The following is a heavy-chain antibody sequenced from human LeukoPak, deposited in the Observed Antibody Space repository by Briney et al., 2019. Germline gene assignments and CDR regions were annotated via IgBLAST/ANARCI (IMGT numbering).Heavy chain of an antibody. CDR3: ARDPTVTNFHDAFDI. V-gene: IGHV3-7*05. CDR2: IKQDGSQK. J-gene: IGHJ3*02. D-gene: IGHD4-17*01. Sequence: GGSLRLSCVASGLTLSSYLMSWVRQAPGKGLEWVATIKQDGSQKEYVDSMKGRLTISRDNAKNSLYLQMNSLRAEDTAMYYCARDPTVTNFHDAFDIWGQGTMVTVSS. CDR1: GLTLSSYL.